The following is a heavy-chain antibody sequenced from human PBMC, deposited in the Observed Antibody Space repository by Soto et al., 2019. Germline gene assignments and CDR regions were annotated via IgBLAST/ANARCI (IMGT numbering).Heavy chain of an antibody. D-gene: IGHD3-3*01. CDR3: AKAGSFGVVIGLVDV. CDR2: ISWNSGSI. V-gene: IGHV3-9*01. CDR1: GFTFDDYA. Sequence: GGSLRLSCAASGFTFDDYAMHWVRQAPGKGLEWVSGISWNSGSIGYADSVKGRFTISRDNAKNSLYLQMNSLRAEDTALYYCAKAGSFGVVIGLVDVWGKGTTVTVSS. J-gene: IGHJ6*04.